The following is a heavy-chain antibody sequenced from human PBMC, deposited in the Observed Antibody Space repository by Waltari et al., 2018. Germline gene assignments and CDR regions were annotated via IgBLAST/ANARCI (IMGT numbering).Heavy chain of an antibody. CDR3: ARHVGGYCSGGNCYADF. CDR2: IYPGASET. CDR1: GYTFSTYW. Sequence: EVQLVQSGAEVKKPGESLKISCKGSGYTFSTYWHGWVRQMPGKGLEWMGIIYPGASETRHSPSFQGQVTISADKSFNTAYLQWSSLKASDTAMYYCARHVGGYCSGGNCYADFWGQGTLVTVSS. V-gene: IGHV5-51*01. D-gene: IGHD2-15*01. J-gene: IGHJ4*02.